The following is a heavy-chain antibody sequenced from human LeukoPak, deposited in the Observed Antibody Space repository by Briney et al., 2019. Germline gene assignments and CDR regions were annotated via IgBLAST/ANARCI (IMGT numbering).Heavy chain of an antibody. D-gene: IGHD1-26*01. J-gene: IGHJ4*02. Sequence: SETLSLTCTVSAGSISSYYWSWIRQPPGKGLEWLGEINHSASTNYNPSLKSRVTISVDTSKNQFSLKLSSVTAADTAVYYCARVHTGSFYYGDYWGQGTLVSVSS. CDR3: ARVHTGSFYYGDY. CDR2: INHSAST. CDR1: AGSISSYY. V-gene: IGHV4-34*01.